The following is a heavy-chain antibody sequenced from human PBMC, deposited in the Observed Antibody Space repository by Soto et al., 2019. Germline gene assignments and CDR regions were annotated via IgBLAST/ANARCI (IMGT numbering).Heavy chain of an antibody. CDR1: GFTFSSYA. D-gene: IGHD5-12*01. J-gene: IGHJ4*02. CDR3: ARASDSGYGN. V-gene: IGHV3-30-3*01. Sequence: GGSLRLSCAASGFTFSSYAMHWVRQAPGKGLEWVAVISYDGSNKYYADSVKGRFTISRDNSKNTLYLQMNSLRAEDTAVYYCARASDSGYGNWGQGTLVTVSS. CDR2: ISYDGSNK.